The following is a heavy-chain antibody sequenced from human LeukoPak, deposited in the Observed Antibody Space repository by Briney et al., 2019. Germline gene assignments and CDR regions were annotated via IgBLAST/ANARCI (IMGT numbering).Heavy chain of an antibody. CDR2: ITGDGGNT. CDR3: AKVWRGGGSCFDY. CDR1: GFTFSSYA. V-gene: IGHV3-23*01. J-gene: IGHJ4*02. D-gene: IGHD2-15*01. Sequence: TGGSLRLSCAASGFTFSSYAMSWVRQAPGKGLEWVSVITGDGGNTYYADPVKGRFTISRDNSKNTLYLQMNSLRAGDTAVYYCAKVWRGGGSCFDYWGQGTLVTVSS.